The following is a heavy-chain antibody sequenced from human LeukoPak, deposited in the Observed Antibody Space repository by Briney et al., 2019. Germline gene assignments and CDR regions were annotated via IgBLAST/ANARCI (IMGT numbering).Heavy chain of an antibody. CDR2: ISGSGGST. V-gene: IGHV3-23*01. D-gene: IGHD5-18*01. CDR3: AREETARYYYYYNMDV. CDR1: GFTFSSYG. J-gene: IGHJ6*03. Sequence: GGSLRLSCAASGFTFSSYGMSWVRQAPGKGLEWVSAISGSGGSTYYADSVKGRFTISRDNSKNTLYLQMNSLRAEDTALYYCAREETARYYYYYNMDVWGKGTTVTVSS.